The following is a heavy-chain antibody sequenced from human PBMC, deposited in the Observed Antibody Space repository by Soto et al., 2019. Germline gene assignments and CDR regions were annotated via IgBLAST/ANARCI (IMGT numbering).Heavy chain of an antibody. CDR1: GGSLSSYY. CDR2: IYYSGST. V-gene: IGHV4-59*01. CDR3: ARRHYYDSSGYADALDI. Sequence: LSLTCTVSGGSLSSYYWSWIRQPPGKGLEWIGYIYYSGSTNYNPSLKSRVTISVDTSKNQFSLKLSSVTAADTAVYYCARRHYYDSSGYADALDIWGQGTSVTVSS. J-gene: IGHJ3*02. D-gene: IGHD3-22*01.